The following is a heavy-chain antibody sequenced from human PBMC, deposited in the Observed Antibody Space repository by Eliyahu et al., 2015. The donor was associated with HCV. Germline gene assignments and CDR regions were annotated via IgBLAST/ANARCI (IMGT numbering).Heavy chain of an antibody. CDR1: GFTFSSYS. CDR2: ISSSSNTI. J-gene: IGHJ5*02. D-gene: IGHD4-23*01. CDR3: ARGWLSGVTPGFDP. Sequence: EVQLVESGGGLVQPGGSLRPSCAASGFTFSSYSMNWVRQAPGKGLEWVSYISSSSNTIYYADSVKGRFTISRDNAKNSLYLQMNSLRAEDTAVYYCARGWLSGVTPGFDPWGQGTLVTVSS. V-gene: IGHV3-48*01.